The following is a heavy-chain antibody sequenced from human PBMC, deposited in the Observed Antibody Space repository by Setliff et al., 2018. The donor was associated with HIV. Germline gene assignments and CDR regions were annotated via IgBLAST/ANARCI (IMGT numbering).Heavy chain of an antibody. CDR1: GFTFTNYW. CDR3: AKDAYFDNSGYFTY. D-gene: IGHD3-22*01. CDR2: TNSDGTTT. J-gene: IGHJ4*02. Sequence: LRLSCAASGFTFTNYWMHWVRQAPGKGLMRVPRTNSDGTTTTYGDSVKGRFIISRDNSRDTLYLQMNSLRAEDTAVYYCAKDAYFDNSGYFTYWGQGTLVTVSS. V-gene: IGHV3-74*01.